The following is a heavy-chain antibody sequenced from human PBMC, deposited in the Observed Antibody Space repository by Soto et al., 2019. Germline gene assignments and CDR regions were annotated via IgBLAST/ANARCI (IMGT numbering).Heavy chain of an antibody. V-gene: IGHV3-23*01. J-gene: IGHJ6*03. D-gene: IGHD6-13*01. CDR2: ISASGGGT. CDR3: AKDGYGSNYYYHLDV. Sequence: EVQLLESGGGLVQPGGSLRLSCAASGFAFSSYAMSWVRQAPGKGLEWVSGISASGGGTYYADSEKGRFTISRDNSKNTLYLQMNSLRAEDTAVYYCAKDGYGSNYYYHLDVWGEGTTVTVSS. CDR1: GFAFSSYA.